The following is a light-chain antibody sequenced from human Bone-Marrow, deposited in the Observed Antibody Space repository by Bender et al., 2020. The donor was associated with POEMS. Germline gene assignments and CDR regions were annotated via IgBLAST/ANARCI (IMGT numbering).Light chain of an antibody. Sequence: QSVLTQPPSASGTPGQSVTISCSGTSSNFGNNAANWYQHVPGTAPKLLIYSNNQRPSGVRARFSASASGTSASLAISGLHSDGEADYYCSSWDDSLNGWVFGGGTELPAL. CDR2: SNN. CDR3: SSWDDSLNGWV. V-gene: IGLV1-44*01. J-gene: IGLJ3*02. CDR1: SSNFGNNA.